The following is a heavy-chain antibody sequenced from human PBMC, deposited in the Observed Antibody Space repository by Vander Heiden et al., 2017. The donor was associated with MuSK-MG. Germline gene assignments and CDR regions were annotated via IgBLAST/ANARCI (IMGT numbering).Heavy chain of an antibody. Sequence: VQLLASGPGLVKPSGTLSLTCTVSGGSISGYYWSWIRQPPRKGLEWIGYVSSKGSTNYNPAIKRRVTILVETSKTQMYLNLRSGTAAAADVDHCVRHHDYWGQGTLVTVS. CDR3: VRHHDY. V-gene: IGHV4-59*01. CDR1: GGSISGYY. CDR2: VSSKGST. J-gene: IGHJ4*02.